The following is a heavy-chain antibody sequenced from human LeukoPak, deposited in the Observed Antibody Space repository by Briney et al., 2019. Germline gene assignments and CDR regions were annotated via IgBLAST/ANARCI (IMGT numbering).Heavy chain of an antibody. D-gene: IGHD6-6*01. Sequence: ASVKVSCKASGYTFTSYAIHWVRQAPGQRLEWMGWINAGNGNTKYSQKFQGRVTITRDTSASTAYMELSSLRSEDTAVYYCARGIAARPDRSTYDYWGQGTLVTVSS. CDR3: ARGIAARPDRSTYDY. V-gene: IGHV1-3*01. CDR2: INAGNGNT. CDR1: GYTFTSYA. J-gene: IGHJ4*02.